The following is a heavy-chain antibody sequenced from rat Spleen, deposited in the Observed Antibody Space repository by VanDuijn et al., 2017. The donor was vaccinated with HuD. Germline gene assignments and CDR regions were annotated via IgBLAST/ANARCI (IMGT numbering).Heavy chain of an antibody. CDR3: VRHWGY. D-gene: IGHD4-6*01. V-gene: IGHV5-25*01. Sequence: EVQLVESDGGLVQPGRSLKLSCAASGFTFSDYYMAWVRQAPTKGLEWVASITNTGGSVYYPDSVKGRFTISRDNAKSTLYLQMDSLRSEDTATYYCVRHWGYWGQGVMVTVSS. CDR1: GFTFSDYY. CDR2: ITNTGGSV. J-gene: IGHJ2*01.